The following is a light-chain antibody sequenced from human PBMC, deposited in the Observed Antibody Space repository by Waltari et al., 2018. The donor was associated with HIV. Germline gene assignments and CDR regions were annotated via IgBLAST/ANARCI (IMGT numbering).Light chain of an antibody. CDR1: SSDVGGYNY. V-gene: IGLV2-14*03. CDR2: DVS. CDR3: SSYTSSSTHYV. J-gene: IGLJ1*01. Sequence: QSALTQPASVSGSPGQSTTISCTGTSSDVGGYNYVSWYQQHPGKAPKLMIYDVSNRPSGVSNRFSGSKSGNTASLTISGLQAEDEADYYCSSYTSSSTHYVFGTGTKVTVL.